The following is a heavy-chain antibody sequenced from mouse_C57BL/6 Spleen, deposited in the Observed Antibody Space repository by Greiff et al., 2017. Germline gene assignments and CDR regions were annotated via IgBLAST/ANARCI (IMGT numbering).Heavy chain of an antibody. CDR2: FYPGSGSI. V-gene: IGHV1-62-2*01. D-gene: IGHD1-1*01. CDR1: GYTFTEYT. Sequence: QVQLQQSGAELVKPGASVKLSCKASGYTFTEYTIHWVKQRSGQGLEWIGWFYPGSGSIKYNEKFKDKATLTADKSSSKVYMELSRLTSEDSAVYFCARHGYYYGSSYVGWYFDVWGTGTTVTVSS. CDR3: ARHGYYYGSSYVGWYFDV. J-gene: IGHJ1*03.